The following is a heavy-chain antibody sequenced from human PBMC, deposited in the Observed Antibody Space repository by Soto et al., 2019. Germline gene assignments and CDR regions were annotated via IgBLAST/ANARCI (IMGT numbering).Heavy chain of an antibody. J-gene: IGHJ4*02. CDR1: GCPLYSYS. Sequence: GGSLRLSCAPSGCPLYSYSMKWVRPAPGKGLEWVSTISGSGDYTYYTDSVKGRFTISRDNSKNMMYLQMNSLRAEDTAIYYCAKNRGLQYYFDYWGQGTLVTVSS. V-gene: IGHV3-23*01. CDR2: ISGSGDYT. CDR3: AKNRGLQYYFDY.